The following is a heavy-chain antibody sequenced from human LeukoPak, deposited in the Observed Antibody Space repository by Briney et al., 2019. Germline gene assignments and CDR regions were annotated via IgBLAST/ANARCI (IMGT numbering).Heavy chain of an antibody. CDR3: VKGVVVIAQNPEWFGP. V-gene: IGHV4-59*03. D-gene: IGHD2-21*01. CDR2: VHHSGVT. J-gene: IGHJ5*02. Sequence: PSETLSLTCSVSNGSITSDFWNWIRQPPGKGLEWIGYVHHSGVTNYNPSFNSRVTMSVDTSKNQFSLKMGSVTDTDTAVYYCVKGVVVIAQNPEWFGPWGQGTLVIVSS. CDR1: NGSITSDF.